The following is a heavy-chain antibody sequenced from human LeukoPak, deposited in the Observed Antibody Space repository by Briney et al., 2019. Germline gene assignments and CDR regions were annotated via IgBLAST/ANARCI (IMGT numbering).Heavy chain of an antibody. CDR1: GGSISSSSYY. Sequence: SETLSLTCTVSGGSISSSSYYWSWIRQPPGKGLEWIGEINHSGSTNYNPSLKSRVTISVDTSKKQFSLKLSSVTAADTAVYYCARGGRDGYHSWGQGTLVTVSS. CDR2: INHSGST. V-gene: IGHV4-39*07. CDR3: ARGGRDGYHS. J-gene: IGHJ4*02. D-gene: IGHD5-24*01.